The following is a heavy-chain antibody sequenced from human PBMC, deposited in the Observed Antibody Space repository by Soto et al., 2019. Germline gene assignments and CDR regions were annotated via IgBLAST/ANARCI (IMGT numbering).Heavy chain of an antibody. J-gene: IGHJ4*02. D-gene: IGHD1-1*01. V-gene: IGHV3-72*01. CDR3: VRVDKQLGTTFLDH. CDR2: GRNRAYSYTT. Sequence: CAACRSRLMNQGVDGVRRGPGKGLEWVGRGRNRAYSYTTEYAASVKGRFTISRDDSENSAYLQMNSLKIDDTAIYYCVRVDKQLGTTFLDHRGQGILVTVSS. CDR1: RSRLMNQG.